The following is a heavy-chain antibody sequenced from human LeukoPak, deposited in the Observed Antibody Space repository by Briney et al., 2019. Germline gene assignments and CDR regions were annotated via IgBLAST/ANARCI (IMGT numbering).Heavy chain of an antibody. V-gene: IGHV1-24*01. J-gene: IGHJ4*02. CDR2: FDPEDGET. CDR1: GYTLTESS. Sequence: ASVKVSCKVSGYTLTESSMHWVRQAPGKGPEWMGGFDPEDGETIYAQKFQGRVTMTEDTSTDTAYMELSSLRSEDTAVYYCATGWTTGSSWSFDYWGQGTLVTVSS. CDR3: ATGWTTGSSWSFDY. D-gene: IGHD6-13*01.